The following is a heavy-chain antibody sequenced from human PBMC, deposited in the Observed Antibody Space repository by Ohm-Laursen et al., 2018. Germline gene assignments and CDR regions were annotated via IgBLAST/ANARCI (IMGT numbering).Heavy chain of an antibody. CDR3: ARVIKESGWGYYYDY. V-gene: IGHV3-13*04. J-gene: IGHJ4*02. Sequence: GSLRLSCSASGFTFSGYDMHWVRQAPGKGLEWVSGIGTVGDTYYIGSVKGRFTISRENAKNSFYLQMNSLRVGDTAVYYCARVIKESGWGYYYDYWGQGTLVTVSS. CDR2: IGTVGDT. D-gene: IGHD3-16*01. CDR1: GFTFSGYD.